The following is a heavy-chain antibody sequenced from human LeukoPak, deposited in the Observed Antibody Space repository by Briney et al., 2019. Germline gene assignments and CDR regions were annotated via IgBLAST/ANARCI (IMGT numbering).Heavy chain of an antibody. CDR1: GGSISSGGYS. Sequence: SETLSLTCAVSGGSISSGGYSWSWIRQPPGKGLEWIGYIYHSGSTYYNPSLKSRVTISVDRSKNQFSLKLSSVTAADTAVYYCATGGVRPNIWGQGTMSPSLQ. V-gene: IGHV4-30-2*01. D-gene: IGHD1-1*01. CDR3: ATGGVRPNI. CDR2: IYHSGST. J-gene: IGHJ3*02.